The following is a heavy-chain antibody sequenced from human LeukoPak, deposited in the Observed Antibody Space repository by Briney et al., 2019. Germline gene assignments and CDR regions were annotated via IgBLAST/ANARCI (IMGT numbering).Heavy chain of an antibody. CDR3: ARVTTMVRGVIKGNWFDP. J-gene: IGHJ5*02. D-gene: IGHD3-10*01. V-gene: IGHV1-18*01. CDR2: ISAYNGNT. CDR1: GYTFTSYG. Sequence: ASVKVSCKASGYTFTSYGISWVRQAPGQGLEWMGWISAYNGNTNYAQKFQGRVTMTRDMSTSTVYMELSSLRSEDTAVYYCARVTTMVRGVIKGNWFDPWGQGTLVTVSS.